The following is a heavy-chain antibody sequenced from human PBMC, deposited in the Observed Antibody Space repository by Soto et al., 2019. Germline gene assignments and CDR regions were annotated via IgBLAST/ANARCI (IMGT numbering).Heavy chain of an antibody. CDR2: IKSKTDGGTT. D-gene: IGHD3-3*01. Sequence: GGSLRLSCAASGFTFSNAWMSWVRQAPGKGLEWVGRIKSKTDGGTTDYAAPVKGRFTISRDDSKNTLYLQMNSLKTEDTAVYYCTTDSPRNYYDFWSGYYPYYFDYWGQGTLVTVSS. V-gene: IGHV3-15*01. CDR1: GFTFSNAW. CDR3: TTDSPRNYYDFWSGYYPYYFDY. J-gene: IGHJ4*02.